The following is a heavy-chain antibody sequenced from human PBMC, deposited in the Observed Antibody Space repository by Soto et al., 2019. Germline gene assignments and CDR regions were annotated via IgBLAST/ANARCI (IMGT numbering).Heavy chain of an antibody. J-gene: IGHJ5*02. V-gene: IGHV4-31*03. D-gene: IGHD2-2*01. CDR1: GDSISGGASF. CDR3: AKLSCTSSTCYFPGWLDP. Sequence: PSETLSLTYTVSGDSISGGASFWSWIRQPPGKGLEWIANVYYSGSSYYNPSLKSRLTISVDTTKNQFSLQLKSMTAADTAVYYCAKLSCTSSTCYFPGWLDPWGQGTMVTVSS. CDR2: VYYSGSS.